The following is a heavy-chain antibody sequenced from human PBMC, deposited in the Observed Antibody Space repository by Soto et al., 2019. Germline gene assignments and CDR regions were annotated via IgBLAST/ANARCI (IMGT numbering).Heavy chain of an antibody. D-gene: IGHD3-9*01. CDR3: ARGGSYDILTGYYSYYYYGMDV. V-gene: IGHV4-59*01. CDR2: IYYSGST. Sequence: SEILSLTCTVSGCSISSYYWSWIRQPPGKGLEWIGYIYYSGSTNYNPSLKSRVTISVDTSKNQFSLKLSSVTAADTAVYYCARGGSYDILTGYYSYYYYGMDVWGQGTTVTVSS. J-gene: IGHJ6*02. CDR1: GCSISSYY.